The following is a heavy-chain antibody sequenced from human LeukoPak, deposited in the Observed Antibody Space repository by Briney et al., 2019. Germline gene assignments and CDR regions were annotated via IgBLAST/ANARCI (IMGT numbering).Heavy chain of an antibody. D-gene: IGHD6-13*01. J-gene: IGHJ4*02. CDR1: GFTFSSYA. V-gene: IGHV3-64D*06. CDR2: ISRNGGST. Sequence: GGSLRLSCTASGFTFSSYAMHWVRKAPGKGLEYVSAISRNGGSTYYADSVKGRFTISRDNSKNTLYLQMSSLRAEDTAVYYCVKDLKAAAGTSYCFDYWGQGTLVTVPS. CDR3: VKDLKAAAGTSYCFDY.